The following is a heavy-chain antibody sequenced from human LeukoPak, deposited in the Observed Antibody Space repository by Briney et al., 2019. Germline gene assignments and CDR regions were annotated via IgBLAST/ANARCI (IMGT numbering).Heavy chain of an antibody. D-gene: IGHD3-10*01. CDR2: THHSGST. CDR3: ARAPDMVRGVSLEFDP. J-gene: IGHJ5*02. CDR1: GYSISSGYY. Sequence: SETLSLTCAVSGYSISSGYYWGWIRQPPGKGLEWIGSTHHSGSTYYNPSLKSRVTISVDTSKNQFSLKLSSVTAADTAVYYCARAPDMVRGVSLEFDPWGQGTLVTVSS. V-gene: IGHV4-38-2*01.